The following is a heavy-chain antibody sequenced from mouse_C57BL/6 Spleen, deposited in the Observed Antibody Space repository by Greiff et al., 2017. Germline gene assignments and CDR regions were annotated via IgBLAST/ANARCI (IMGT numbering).Heavy chain of an antibody. Sequence: EVHLVESGAELVRPGASVKLSCTASGFNIKDDYMHWVKQRPEQGLEWIGWIDPENGDTEYASKFQGKATITADTSSNTAYLQLSSLTSEDTAVYYCTLGDDGAWFAYWGQGTLVTVSA. CDR3: TLGDDGAWFAY. CDR2: IDPENGDT. J-gene: IGHJ3*01. V-gene: IGHV14-4*01. D-gene: IGHD2-12*01. CDR1: GFNIKDDY.